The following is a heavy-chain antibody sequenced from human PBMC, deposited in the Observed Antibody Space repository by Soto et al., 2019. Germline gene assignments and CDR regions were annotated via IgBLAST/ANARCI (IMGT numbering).Heavy chain of an antibody. CDR1: GFTFSSYS. Sequence: PGGSLRLSCVASGFTFSSYSMNWVRQAPGKGLEWVSSISSSSSYIYYADSVKGRFTISRDNAKNSLYLQMNSLRAEDTAVYYCARDPPGYYYDSSGYYPDYWGQGTLVTVSS. V-gene: IGHV3-21*01. J-gene: IGHJ4*02. D-gene: IGHD3-22*01. CDR3: ARDPPGYYYDSSGYYPDY. CDR2: ISSSSSYI.